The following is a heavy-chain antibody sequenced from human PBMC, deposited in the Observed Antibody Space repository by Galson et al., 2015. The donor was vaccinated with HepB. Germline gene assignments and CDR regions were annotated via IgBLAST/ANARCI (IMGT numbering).Heavy chain of an antibody. CDR3: AKSLGGGFVVVVAALDY. CDR2: ISYDGSNK. V-gene: IGHV3-30*18. J-gene: IGHJ4*02. D-gene: IGHD2-15*01. Sequence: SLRLSCAASGFTFSSHGMHWVRQAPGKGLEWVAVISYDGSNKYYADSVKGRFTISRDNSKNTLYLQMNSLRAEDTAVYYCAKSLGGGFVVVVAALDYWGQGTLVTVSA. CDR1: GFTFSSHG.